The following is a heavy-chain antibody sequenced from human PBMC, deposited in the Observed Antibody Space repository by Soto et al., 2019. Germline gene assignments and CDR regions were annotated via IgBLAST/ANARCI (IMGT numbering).Heavy chain of an antibody. Sequence: GVSLRLSCAASGFTFSSYAMHWVRQTPDKGLQWVAVVSYHGTKTFYADSVKGRFTISRGNSKSTLFLRMNSLGPEDTAVYYCARASDHYGSGNYPQLGTDVWGQGTTVTVSS. CDR1: GFTFSSYA. CDR3: ARASDHYGSGNYPQLGTDV. CDR2: VSYHGTKT. V-gene: IGHV3-30*04. D-gene: IGHD3-10*01. J-gene: IGHJ6*02.